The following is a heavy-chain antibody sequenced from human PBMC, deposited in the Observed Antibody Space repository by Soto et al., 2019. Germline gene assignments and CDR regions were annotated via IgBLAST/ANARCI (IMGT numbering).Heavy chain of an antibody. Sequence: SETLSLTCTVSGGSISSYYWSWIRQPPGKGLEWIGYIYYSGITDYSPSLKSRVTISVDTSKNQFSLKLTSVTAADTAVYYCARAPRGNYGYPSYFDYWGQGTLVTVSS. V-gene: IGHV4-59*01. CDR2: IYYSGIT. J-gene: IGHJ4*02. CDR3: ARAPRGNYGYPSYFDY. D-gene: IGHD3-10*01. CDR1: GGSISSYY.